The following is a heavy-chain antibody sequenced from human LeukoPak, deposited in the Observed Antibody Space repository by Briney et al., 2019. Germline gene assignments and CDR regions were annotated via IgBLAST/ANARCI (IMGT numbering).Heavy chain of an antibody. V-gene: IGHV3-21*04. CDR2: ISSSSSYI. Sequence: GGSLRLSCAASGFTFSSYSMNWVRQAPGKGLEWVSSISSSSSYIYYADSVKGRFTISRDNAKNSLYLQMNSLRAEDTALYYCARNSITMVRGVIIREDYWGQGTLVTVSS. J-gene: IGHJ4*02. CDR3: ARNSITMVRGVIIREDY. D-gene: IGHD3-10*01. CDR1: GFTFSSYS.